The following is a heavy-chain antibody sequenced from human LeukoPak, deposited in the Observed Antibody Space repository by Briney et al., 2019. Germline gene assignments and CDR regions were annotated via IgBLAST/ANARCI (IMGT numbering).Heavy chain of an antibody. J-gene: IGHJ3*02. CDR1: GYSFTSYW. V-gene: IGHV5-51*01. D-gene: IGHD3-16*01. CDR2: IYPGDSDT. CDR3: ARHPVMLRLGAPVAFDI. Sequence: GESLQISCKGSGYSFTSYWIGWVRQLPGKGLEWMGIIYPGDSDTRYSPSFQGQVTISADKSISTAYLQWSSLKASDTAMYYCARHPVMLRLGAPVAFDIWGQGTMVTVSS.